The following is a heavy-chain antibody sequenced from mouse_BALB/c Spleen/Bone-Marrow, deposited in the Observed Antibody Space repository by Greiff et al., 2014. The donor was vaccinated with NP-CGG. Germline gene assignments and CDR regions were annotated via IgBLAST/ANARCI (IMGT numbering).Heavy chain of an antibody. Sequence: VQLQQSGAELVKPGASVKLSCTASGLNIKDTYMHWVKQRPEQGLEWIGRIDPANGNTKYDPKFQGKATITADTSSNTAYLQLSSLTSEDTAVYYCANYYCGSSLFAYWGQGTLVTVSA. CDR2: IDPANGNT. D-gene: IGHD1-1*01. J-gene: IGHJ3*01. CDR3: ANYYCGSSLFAY. V-gene: IGHV14-3*02. CDR1: GLNIKDTY.